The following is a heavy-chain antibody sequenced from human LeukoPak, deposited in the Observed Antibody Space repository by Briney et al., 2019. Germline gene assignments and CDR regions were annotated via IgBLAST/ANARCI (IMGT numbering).Heavy chain of an antibody. CDR3: ARDRPYMDV. J-gene: IGHJ6*02. CDR1: GFTFRSYS. Sequence: PGGSLRLSCGASGFTFRSYSMNWVRQAPGKGLEWVSSISSSSNYIYDADSVKGRFTISRDNAKNSLYLQMNSLRAEDTAVYYCARDRPYMDVWGQGTTVTVSS. CDR2: ISSSSNYI. V-gene: IGHV3-21*01.